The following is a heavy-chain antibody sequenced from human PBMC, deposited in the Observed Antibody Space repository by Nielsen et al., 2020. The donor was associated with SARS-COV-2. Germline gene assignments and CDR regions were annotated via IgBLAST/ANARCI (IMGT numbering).Heavy chain of an antibody. CDR2: IKQDGSEK. J-gene: IGHJ3*01. CDR3: ARDWGRAFDV. V-gene: IGHV3-7*01. CDR1: GFTLSSQW. Sequence: ESLKISCAASGFTLSSQWMGWVRQAPGKGLEWVADIKQDGSEKVYVDSVKGRFTISRDNAKNSLYLQMNSLRAEDTAIYYCARDWGRAFDVWSQGTMVTVSS. D-gene: IGHD3-16*01.